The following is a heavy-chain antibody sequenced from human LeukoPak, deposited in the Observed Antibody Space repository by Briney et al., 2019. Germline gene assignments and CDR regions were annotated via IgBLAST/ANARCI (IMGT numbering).Heavy chain of an antibody. Sequence: ASVKVSCKASGYTFTGYYMHWVRQAPGQGLEWMGWINPNSGGTNYAQKFQGRVTMTRDTSISTAYMELSRLRSDDTAVYYCARYDFWSGIFDYWGQGTLVTVSS. CDR1: GYTFTGYY. V-gene: IGHV1-2*02. D-gene: IGHD3-3*01. CDR2: INPNSGGT. J-gene: IGHJ4*02. CDR3: ARYDFWSGIFDY.